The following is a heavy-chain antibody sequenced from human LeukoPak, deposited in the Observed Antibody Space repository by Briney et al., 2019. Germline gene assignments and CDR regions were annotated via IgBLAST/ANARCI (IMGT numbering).Heavy chain of an antibody. Sequence: GGSLRLSCAASGFTFSSYAMSWVRQAPGKGLEWVPAISGRGSSTYHAHSVKGRFTISRDKSKNTLYLQMNSLRAEDTAVYYCAKVARSKTTVTTYFDYWGQGTLVTVSS. CDR3: AKVARSKTTVTTYFDY. V-gene: IGHV3-23*01. CDR1: GFTFSSYA. CDR2: ISGRGSST. J-gene: IGHJ4*02. D-gene: IGHD4-11*01.